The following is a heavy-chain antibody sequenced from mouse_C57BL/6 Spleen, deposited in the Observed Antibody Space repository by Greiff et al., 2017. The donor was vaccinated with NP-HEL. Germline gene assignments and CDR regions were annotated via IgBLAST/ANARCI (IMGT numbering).Heavy chain of an antibody. CDR2: IHPNSGST. CDR3: ARDDYAVEFAY. V-gene: IGHV1-64*01. J-gene: IGHJ3*01. CDR1: GYTFTSYW. D-gene: IGHD2-4*01. Sequence: QVQLQQSGAELVKPGASVKLSCKASGYTFTSYWMHWVKQRPGQGLEWIGMIHPNSGSTNYNEKFKSKATLTVDKSSSTAYMQLSSLTSEDSAVYYCARDDYAVEFAYWGQGTLVTVSA.